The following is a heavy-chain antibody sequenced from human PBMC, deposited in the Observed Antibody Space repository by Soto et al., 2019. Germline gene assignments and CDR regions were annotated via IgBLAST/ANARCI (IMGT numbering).Heavy chain of an antibody. J-gene: IGHJ4*02. Sequence: GGSLRLSCAASGFTFGSYAMSWVRQAPGKGLEWVSGISGRGTTCYADSVKGRFIISRDNSKNTVHLEMNNLRAEDMAFYYCAKFRGHDYGDYYLDSWGQGTLVTVSS. CDR1: GFTFGSYA. CDR2: ISGRGTT. V-gene: IGHV3-23*01. D-gene: IGHD2-21*02. CDR3: AKFRGHDYGDYYLDS.